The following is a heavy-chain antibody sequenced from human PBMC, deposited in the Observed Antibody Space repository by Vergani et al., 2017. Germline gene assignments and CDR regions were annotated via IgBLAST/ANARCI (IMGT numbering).Heavy chain of an antibody. CDR3: ARGMGANDY. J-gene: IGHJ4*02. CDR1: GGSISSSSYY. Sequence: QLQLQESGPGLVKPSETLSLTCTVSGGSISSSSYYWGWIRQPPGKGQEWIGSIYYSGSTYYNPSLKSRVTISVDTSKNQFSLKLSSVTAADTAVYYCARGMGANDYWGQGTLVTVSS. D-gene: IGHD3-16*01. CDR2: IYYSGST. V-gene: IGHV4-39*01.